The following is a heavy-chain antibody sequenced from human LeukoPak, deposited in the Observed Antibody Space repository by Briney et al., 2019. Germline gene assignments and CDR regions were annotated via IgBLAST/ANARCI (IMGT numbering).Heavy chain of an antibody. Sequence: SETLSLTCTVSSGSISSYYWSWIRQPPGKGLEWIGYIYYSGSTNYNPSLKSRVTISVDTSKNQFSLKLSSVTAADTAVYYCAGGSYYYYYMDVWGKGTTVTVSS. CDR2: IYYSGST. J-gene: IGHJ6*03. CDR3: AGGSYYYYYMDV. CDR1: SGSISSYY. V-gene: IGHV4-59*08.